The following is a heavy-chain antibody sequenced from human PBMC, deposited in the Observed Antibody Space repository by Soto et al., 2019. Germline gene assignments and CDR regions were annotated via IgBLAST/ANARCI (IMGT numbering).Heavy chain of an antibody. CDR3: AKDWAIEAARPLYYYYMDV. J-gene: IGHJ6*03. V-gene: IGHV3-23*01. CDR2: ISGSGGST. Sequence: GGSLRLSCAASGFTFSSYAMSWVRQAPGKGLEWVSAISGSGGSTYYADSVKGRFTISRDNSKNTLYLQMNSLRAEDTAVYYCAKDWAIEAARPLYYYYMDVWGKGTTVTVSS. CDR1: GFTFSSYA. D-gene: IGHD6-6*01.